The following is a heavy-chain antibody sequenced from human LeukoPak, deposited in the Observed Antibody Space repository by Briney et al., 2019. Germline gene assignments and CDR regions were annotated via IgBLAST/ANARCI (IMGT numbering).Heavy chain of an antibody. CDR2: IYYSGST. J-gene: IGHJ5*02. V-gene: IGHV4-39*01. Sequence: PSETLSLTCTVSGGSISSSSYYWGWIRQPPGKGLEWIGSIYYSGSTYYNPSLKSRVTISVDTSKNQFSLKLSSVTAADTAVYYCARGGSYYRNNWFDPWGQGTLVTVSS. CDR1: GGSISSSSYY. CDR3: ARGGSYYRNNWFDP. D-gene: IGHD1-26*01.